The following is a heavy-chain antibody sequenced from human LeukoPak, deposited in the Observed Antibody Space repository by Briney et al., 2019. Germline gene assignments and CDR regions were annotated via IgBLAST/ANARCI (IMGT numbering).Heavy chain of an antibody. D-gene: IGHD1-26*01. Sequence: SETLSLTCTVSGGSISSSSYYWGWIRQPPGKGLEWIGNIYYSGSTYYNPSLKSRVTISVDTSKNQFSLKLSSVTAADTAVYYCAREGGSYVIDYWGQGTLVTVSS. CDR1: GGSISSSSYY. J-gene: IGHJ4*02. CDR2: IYYSGST. V-gene: IGHV4-39*07. CDR3: AREGGSYVIDY.